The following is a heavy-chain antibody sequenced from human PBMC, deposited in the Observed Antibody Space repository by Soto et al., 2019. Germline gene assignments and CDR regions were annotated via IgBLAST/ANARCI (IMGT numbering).Heavy chain of an antibody. CDR2: IYWNDEK. V-gene: IGHV2-5*01. J-gene: IGHJ4*02. Sequence: GPTLVDPTQTLTLTCTFSGFSLSTSEVGVGWIRQPPGKALEWLALIYWNDEKRYSPSLQNRLTITKDTSKSQVVFTMTNMDPVDTATYYCARKSGTSSPEDYWGQGTLVTVSS. CDR1: GFSLSTSEVG. D-gene: IGHD6-6*01. CDR3: ARKSGTSSPEDY.